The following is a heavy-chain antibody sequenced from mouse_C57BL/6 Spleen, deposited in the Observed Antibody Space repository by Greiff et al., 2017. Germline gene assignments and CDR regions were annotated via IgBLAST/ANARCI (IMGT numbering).Heavy chain of an antibody. Sequence: QVQLQQSGPELVKPGASVKISCKASGYAFSSYWMNWVKQRPGQGLEWIGRIYPGDGDTNYNGKFKGKDTLTADKSSSTAYMQLSSLTSEDSAVYFCARWGDYDVVRYARDDWGQGTSVTVSA. CDR3: ARWGDYDVVRYARDD. V-gene: IGHV1-82*01. D-gene: IGHD2-4*01. CDR2: IYPGDGDT. CDR1: GYAFSSYW. J-gene: IGHJ4*01.